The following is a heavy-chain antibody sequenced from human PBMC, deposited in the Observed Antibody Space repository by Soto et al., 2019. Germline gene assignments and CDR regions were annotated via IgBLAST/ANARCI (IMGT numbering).Heavy chain of an antibody. J-gene: IGHJ6*02. D-gene: IGHD2-21*01. Sequence: GESLKISCKGFGYSFTTYWIAWVRQMPGKGLEWMGIIYPGDSRTRCSPSFQGQVTISADKSISTAYLQWSSLKASDTAVYYCARQGGVCWLDNYYYGMDVCARGTTVPVS. CDR2: IYPGDSRT. CDR1: GYSFTTYW. CDR3: ARQGGVCWLDNYYYGMDV. V-gene: IGHV5-51*01.